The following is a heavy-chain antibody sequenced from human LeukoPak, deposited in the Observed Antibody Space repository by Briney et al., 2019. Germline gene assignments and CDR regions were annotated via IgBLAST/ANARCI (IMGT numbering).Heavy chain of an antibody. CDR3: ARGLKRRITIFGVVMSPSYYYMDV. J-gene: IGHJ6*03. Sequence: ASVKASCKASGGTFSSYAISWVRQAPGQGLEWIGRIIPNLGIANYAQKFQGRVTITADKSTSTAYMELSSLRSEDTAVYYCARGLKRRITIFGVVMSPSYYYMDVWGKGTTVTVSS. D-gene: IGHD3-3*01. V-gene: IGHV1-69*04. CDR2: IIPNLGIA. CDR1: GGTFSSYA.